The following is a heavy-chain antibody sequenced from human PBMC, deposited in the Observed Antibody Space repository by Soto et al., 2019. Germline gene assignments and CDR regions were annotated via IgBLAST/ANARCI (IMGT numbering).Heavy chain of an antibody. CDR1: GLIFSDVW. V-gene: IGHV3-15*01. J-gene: IGHJ4*02. CDR3: TTSNLGVDF. D-gene: IGHD1-1*01. Sequence: GGSLRLSCAASGLIFSDVWMTWVYQAPGKGLEWVGRIKTKPDDGTIDYAAPVRGRFTISRDDSKNTLYLQMTSLTPDDTGVYYCTTSNLGVDFWGPGTLVTVSS. CDR2: IKTKPDDGTI.